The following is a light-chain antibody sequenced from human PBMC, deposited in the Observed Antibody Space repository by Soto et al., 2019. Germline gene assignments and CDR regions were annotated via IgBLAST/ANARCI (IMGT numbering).Light chain of an antibody. CDR1: QSVTTF. J-gene: IGKJ2*01. V-gene: IGKV3-11*01. Sequence: EIVLTQSPATLSLSPGDRATLSCRASQSVTTFLAWYQQRPGQSPRLLIYDTSNRATGIPARFTGSGSVTNFTITISGLEPEYFAVYCFQQRDRFTPAYTFGQGTRVEIK. CDR3: QQRDRFTPAYT. CDR2: DTS.